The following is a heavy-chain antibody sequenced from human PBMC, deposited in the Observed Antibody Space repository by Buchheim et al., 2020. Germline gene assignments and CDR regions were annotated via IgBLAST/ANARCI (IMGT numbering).Heavy chain of an antibody. CDR2: ISYDGSNK. CDR3: AKEGGDYYYYYGMDV. V-gene: IGHV3-30*18. J-gene: IGHJ6*02. CDR1: GFTFSSYG. D-gene: IGHD3-16*01. Sequence: QVQLVESGGGVVQPGRSLRLSCAASGFTFSSYGMHWVRQAPGKGLEWVAVISYDGSNKYYADSVKGRFTISRDNSKNTLYLQMNSLRAEDTAVYYCAKEGGDYYYYYGMDVWGQGTT.